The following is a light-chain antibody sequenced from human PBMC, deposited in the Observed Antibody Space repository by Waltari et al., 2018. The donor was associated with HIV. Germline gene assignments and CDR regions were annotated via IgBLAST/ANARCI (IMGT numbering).Light chain of an antibody. Sequence: SSELTQDPAVYVALGQTVRITCQGDILRTYYASWYQQKPGQAPILVIYGKNNRPSGIPDRFSGSSSGNTASLTITGAQAEDEADYYCNSRDSSGHWVFGGGTKLTVL. CDR1: ILRTYY. V-gene: IGLV3-19*01. J-gene: IGLJ3*02. CDR3: NSRDSSGHWV. CDR2: GKN.